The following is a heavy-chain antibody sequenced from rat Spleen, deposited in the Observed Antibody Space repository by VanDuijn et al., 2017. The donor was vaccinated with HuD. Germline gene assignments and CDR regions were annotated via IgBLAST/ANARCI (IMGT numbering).Heavy chain of an antibody. J-gene: IGHJ1*01. CDR1: GFTFNNYW. V-gene: IGHV5-31*01. Sequence: EVQLVESGGGLVQPGRSLKLSCVASGFTFNNYWMTWIRQAPGKGLEWVASITNTGGSTYYPDSVKGRFTISRDNAKSTLYLQMNSLRSEDTATYYCARHENYGYNYYWYFDFWGPGTMVTVSS. CDR3: ARHENYGYNYYWYFDF. D-gene: IGHD1-9*01. CDR2: ITNTGGST.